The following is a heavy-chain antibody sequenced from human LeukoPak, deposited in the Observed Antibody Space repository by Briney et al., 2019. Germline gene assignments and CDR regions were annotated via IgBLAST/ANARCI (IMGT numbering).Heavy chain of an antibody. CDR1: GGSISGYY. Sequence: SETLSLTCTVSGGSISGYYWHWIRQPPGKGLEWIGYISRSGGTNYNPSLKSRVTISRDTSKNQFSLILTSLTAAGTAVYFCARAAYSDGWSYVYFDYWGQGTLVTVSS. CDR2: ISRSGGT. J-gene: IGHJ4*02. D-gene: IGHD6-19*01. V-gene: IGHV4-59*01. CDR3: ARAAYSDGWSYVYFDY.